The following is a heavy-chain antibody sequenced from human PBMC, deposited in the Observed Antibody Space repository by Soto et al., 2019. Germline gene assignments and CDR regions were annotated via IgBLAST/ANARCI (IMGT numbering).Heavy chain of an antibody. CDR3: ARGAVAAGDFDY. Sequence: VGSLRLSCSASGSAFTTHGMHWVRQAPGKGLEWVAVIWGDGTKKYYADSVKGRYTISKDNSKNTLFLQMNTLRAEDTAVYYCARGAVAAGDFDYWGQGTLVTVSS. CDR1: GSAFTTHG. V-gene: IGHV3-33*01. D-gene: IGHD2-15*01. CDR2: IWGDGTKK. J-gene: IGHJ4*02.